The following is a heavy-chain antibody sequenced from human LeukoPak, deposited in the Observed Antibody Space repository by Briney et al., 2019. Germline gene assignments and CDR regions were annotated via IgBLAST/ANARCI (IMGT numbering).Heavy chain of an antibody. J-gene: IGHJ3*02. V-gene: IGHV4-59*01. CDR2: IYYSGST. CDR1: GGSISSYY. D-gene: IGHD3-3*01. CDR3: AKHTRESYDFWSGRGGFAFDI. Sequence: NPSETLSLTCTVSGGSISSYYWSWIRQPPGKGLEWIGYIYYSGSTNYNPSLKSRVTISVDTSKNQFSLKLSSVTAADTAVYYCAKHTRESYDFWSGRGGFAFDIWGQGTMVTVSS.